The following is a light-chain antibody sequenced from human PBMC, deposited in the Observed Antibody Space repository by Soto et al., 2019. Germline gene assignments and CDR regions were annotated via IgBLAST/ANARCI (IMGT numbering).Light chain of an antibody. V-gene: IGLV1-44*01. CDR2: GSY. J-gene: IGLJ1*01. CDR1: RSNIGSEA. Sequence: QSVLTQPPSASGTPGQRVTISCSGSRSNIGSEAVNWFQQLPGTTPKVLIYGSYQRPSGVPDRFSGSKSGTSASLAISGLQSEDEADYYCQSYDISLHNYAFGTGTKVTVL. CDR3: QSYDISLHNYA.